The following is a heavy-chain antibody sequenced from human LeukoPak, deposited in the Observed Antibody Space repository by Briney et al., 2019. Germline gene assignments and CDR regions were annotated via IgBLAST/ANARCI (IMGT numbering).Heavy chain of an antibody. Sequence: AAAQVSCNASGYNFTGYYMHWVRQAPGQGLEWMGWINPNSSGRNYSQKFQGRVTITRATSITTAYMELSRLRSDGTAVYYCARVRGALFDYWGQGTLVTVSS. V-gene: IGHV1-2*02. J-gene: IGHJ4*02. CDR1: GYNFTGYY. D-gene: IGHD3-10*01. CDR2: INPNSSGR. CDR3: ARVRGALFDY.